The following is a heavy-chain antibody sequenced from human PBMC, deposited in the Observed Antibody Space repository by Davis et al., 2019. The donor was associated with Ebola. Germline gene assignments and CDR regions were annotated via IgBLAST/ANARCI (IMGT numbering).Heavy chain of an antibody. D-gene: IGHD1-20*01. CDR3: ARYPPSNWNEFDY. CDR2: ISAYNGNT. Sequence: AASVKVSCKASGYTFTSYGISWVRQAPGQGLEWMGWISAYNGNTNYAQKFQGRVTMTRNTSISTAYMELSSLRSEDTAVYYCARYPPSNWNEFDYWGQGTLVTVSS. V-gene: IGHV1-18*04. J-gene: IGHJ4*02. CDR1: GYTFTSYG.